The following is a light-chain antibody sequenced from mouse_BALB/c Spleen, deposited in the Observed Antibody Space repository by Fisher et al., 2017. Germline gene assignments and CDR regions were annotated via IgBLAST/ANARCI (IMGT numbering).Light chain of an antibody. V-gene: IGKV4-55*01. CDR1: SSVSY. CDR3: QQRSSYPFT. J-gene: IGKJ2*01. CDR2: DTS. Sequence: IVITQTPAIMSASPGEKVTMTCSASSSVSYMYWYQQKPGSSPRLWIYDTSKLASGVPGRFSGSGSGTSYSLTISRMEAEDAATYYCQQRSSYPFTFGGGTKLEIK.